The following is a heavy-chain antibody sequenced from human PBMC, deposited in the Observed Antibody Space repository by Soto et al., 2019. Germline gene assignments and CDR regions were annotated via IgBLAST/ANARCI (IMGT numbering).Heavy chain of an antibody. CDR2: ILPILSIT. V-gene: IGHV1-69*02. D-gene: IGHD5-18*01. Sequence: QVQLVQSGAEVKKPGSSVKVSCKASGGAFSSNGITWVRQAPGQGLEWMGRILPILSITNYAQNFQGRVTITADISTSTAYMELSGLRSVDTALYYCANEILHTEYFQNWGQGTLVTVSS. CDR1: GGAFSSNG. J-gene: IGHJ1*01. CDR3: ANEILHTEYFQN.